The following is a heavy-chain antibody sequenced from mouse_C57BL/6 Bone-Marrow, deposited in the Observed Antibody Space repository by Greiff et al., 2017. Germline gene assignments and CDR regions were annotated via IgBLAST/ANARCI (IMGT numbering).Heavy chain of an antibody. CDR1: GYTFTDHT. CDR3: ARPRGIDYYGSSYVYY. CDR2: IYPRDGST. J-gene: IGHJ2*01. V-gene: IGHV1-78*01. D-gene: IGHD1-1*01. Sequence: QVQLQQSDAELVKPGASVKISCKVSGYTFTDHTIHWMKQRPEQGLEWIGYIYPRDGSTKYNEKFKGKATLTADKSSSPAYLQLNSLTSEDSAVYFCARPRGIDYYGSSYVYYWGQGTTLTVAS.